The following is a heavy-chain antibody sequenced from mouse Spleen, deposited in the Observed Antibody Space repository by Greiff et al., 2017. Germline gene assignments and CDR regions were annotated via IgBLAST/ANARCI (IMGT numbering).Heavy chain of an antibody. D-gene: IGHD1-1*01. CDR3: AMEGVYGSSYDGDY. Sequence: QVQLQQPGAELVKPGASVKVSCKASGYTFTSYWMHWVKQRPGQGLEWIGRIHPSDSDTNYNQKFKGKATLTVDKSSSTAYMQLSSLTSEDSAVYYCAMEGVYGSSYDGDYWGQGTTLTVSS. CDR1: GYTFTSYW. J-gene: IGHJ2*01. CDR2: IHPSDSDT. V-gene: IGHV1-74*01.